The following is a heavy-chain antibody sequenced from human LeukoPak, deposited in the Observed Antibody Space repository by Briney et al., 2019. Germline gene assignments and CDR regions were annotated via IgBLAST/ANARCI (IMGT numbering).Heavy chain of an antibody. CDR1: GGSISSYY. CDR3: ARDNRRGVPMVVDY. Sequence: SETLSLTCTVSGGSISSYYWSWIRQPPGKGLEWIGYIYYSGSTNYNPSLKSRVTISVDTSKNQFSLKLSSVTAADTAVYYCARDNRRGVPMVVDYWGQGTLVTVSS. V-gene: IGHV4-59*12. J-gene: IGHJ4*02. D-gene: IGHD3-10*01. CDR2: IYYSGST.